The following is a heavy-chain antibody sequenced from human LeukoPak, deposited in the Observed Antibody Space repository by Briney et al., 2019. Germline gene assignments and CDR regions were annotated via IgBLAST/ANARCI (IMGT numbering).Heavy chain of an antibody. CDR2: IWYDGSNK. V-gene: IGHV3-33*01. CDR1: GFTFSSYG. Sequence: PGRSLRLSCAASGFTFSSYGMHWVRQAPGKGLEWVAVIWYDGSNKYYADSVKGRFTISRDSSKNTLYLQMNSLRAEDTAVYYCARGLEYYYDSSGYYSGQSPDAFDIWGQGTMVTVSS. CDR3: ARGLEYYYDSSGYYSGQSPDAFDI. J-gene: IGHJ3*02. D-gene: IGHD3-22*01.